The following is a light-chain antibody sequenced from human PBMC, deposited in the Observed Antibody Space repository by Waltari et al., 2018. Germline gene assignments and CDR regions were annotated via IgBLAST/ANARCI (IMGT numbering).Light chain of an antibody. V-gene: IGLV3-21*04. J-gene: IGLJ2*01. Sequence: SYVATQPPSVSVAPGQTATITCGGNNIGSKSVHWYQQKPGQAPVLVISYDSDRPSGIPERISGSNSGNTATLTISRVEAGDEADYYCRVWDSGSDHVLFGGGTKLTVL. CDR1: NIGSKS. CDR2: YDS. CDR3: RVWDSGSDHVL.